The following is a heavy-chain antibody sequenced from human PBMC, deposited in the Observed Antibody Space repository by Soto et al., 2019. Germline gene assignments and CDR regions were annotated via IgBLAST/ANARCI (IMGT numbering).Heavy chain of an antibody. CDR2: IYYSGST. J-gene: IGHJ6*02. CDR1: GGSVSSGSYY. Sequence: SETLSLTCTVSGGSVSSGSYYWSWIRQPPGKGLEWIGYIYYSGSTNYNPSLKSRVTISVDTSKNQFSLKLSSVTAADTAVYYCARDNSNYVYYYYYGMDVWGQGTTVTVSS. CDR3: ARDNSNYVYYYYYGMDV. V-gene: IGHV4-61*01. D-gene: IGHD4-4*01.